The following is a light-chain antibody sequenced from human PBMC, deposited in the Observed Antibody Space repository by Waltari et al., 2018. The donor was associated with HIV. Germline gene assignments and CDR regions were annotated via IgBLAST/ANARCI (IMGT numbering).Light chain of an antibody. J-gene: IGLJ3*02. V-gene: IGLV2-23*01. Sequence: QSALTQPASVSESLGQSIPISCTGGGSDVGNFNFVSWYQQRPGKAPKLMIYDDLRRPSGVSTRFAASKSGNTASLTISGLQVEDEADYYCCSYGGDNTLVFGGGTKVTAL. CDR1: GSDVGNFNF. CDR2: DDL. CDR3: CSYGGDNTLV.